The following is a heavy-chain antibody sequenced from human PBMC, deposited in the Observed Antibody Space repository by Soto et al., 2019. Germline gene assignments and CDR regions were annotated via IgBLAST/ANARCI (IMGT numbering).Heavy chain of an antibody. CDR2: IDPSDSYT. J-gene: IGHJ6*02. Sequence: PGESLKISCKGSGYSFTSYWISWVRQMPGKGLEWMGRIDPSDSYTNYSPSFQGHVTISADKSISTAYLQWSSLKASDTAMYYCASNSGYDSYYYYGMDVWGQGTTVTV. V-gene: IGHV5-10-1*01. D-gene: IGHD5-12*01. CDR3: ASNSGYDSYYYYGMDV. CDR1: GYSFTSYW.